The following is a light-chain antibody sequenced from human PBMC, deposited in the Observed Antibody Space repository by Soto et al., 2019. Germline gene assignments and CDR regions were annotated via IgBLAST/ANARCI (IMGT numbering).Light chain of an antibody. CDR2: AAS. Sequence: DIPMTQSPSALSASVGDRVTITCRASQTVSTYLNWYQQKPGKAPTLLIYAASTLQSGVPSRISGSGSGTDFALTISSLQPEDFATYYCQKYNSAPQTFGQGTKVDI. J-gene: IGKJ1*01. CDR1: QTVSTY. CDR3: QKYNSAPQT. V-gene: IGKV1-39*01.